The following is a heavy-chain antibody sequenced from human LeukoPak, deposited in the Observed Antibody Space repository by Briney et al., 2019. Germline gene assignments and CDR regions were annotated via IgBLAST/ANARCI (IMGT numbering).Heavy chain of an antibody. D-gene: IGHD2-15*01. V-gene: IGHV4-34*01. J-gene: IGHJ6*03. CDR3: ARGYCSGGSCYSYYYYNYMDV. CDR1: GGPFSGYF. Sequence: SETLSLTCGVSGGPFSGYFWTWIRQPPGKGLEWIGQINHRGSATYNPSLKSRVTISVDTSKNQFSLKLSSVTAADTAVYYCARGYCSGGSCYSYYYYNYMDVWGKGTTVTVSS. CDR2: INHRGSA.